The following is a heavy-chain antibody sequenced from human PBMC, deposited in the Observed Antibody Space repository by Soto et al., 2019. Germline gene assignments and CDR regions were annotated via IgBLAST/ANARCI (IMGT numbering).Heavy chain of an antibody. J-gene: IGHJ4*02. CDR2: IDSKLDADKT. CDR1: GFTFIKAY. D-gene: IGHD6-19*01. CDR3: ARARTVAGRGTDFDY. V-gene: IGHV3-15*04. Sequence: PGGSLRLSCAASGFTFIKAYMNWVRQAPGKGLEWIGQIDSKLDADKTDFAAPVKGRFTLSRDDSKNTVYLQMNSLRAEDTAVYYCARARTVAGRGTDFDYWGQGTLVTVSS.